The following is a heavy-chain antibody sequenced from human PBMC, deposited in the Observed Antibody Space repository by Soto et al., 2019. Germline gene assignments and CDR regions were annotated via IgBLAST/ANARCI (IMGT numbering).Heavy chain of an antibody. Sequence: EVQLVESGGGLVQPGGSLRLSCSASGFTFSSYSMNWVRQAPGKGLEWGSYISANGVTTHYADSVKGRFTISRDNAKTSLYLQMNSLRGEDTAVYCCARAQWLGGVYWGQGTLVTVSS. V-gene: IGHV3-48*01. CDR2: ISANGVTT. D-gene: IGHD6-19*01. J-gene: IGHJ4*02. CDR3: ARAQWLGGVY. CDR1: GFTFSSYS.